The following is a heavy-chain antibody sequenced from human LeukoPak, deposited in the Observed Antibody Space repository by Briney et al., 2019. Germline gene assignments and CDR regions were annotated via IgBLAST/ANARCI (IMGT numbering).Heavy chain of an antibody. CDR1: GFTFSNYA. D-gene: IGHD7-27*01. Sequence: GGSLRLSCAASGFTFSNYAMHWVRQAPRKGLESVSAISSNGGDTYYANSVKDRFTISRDNSKNTLYLQMGSLRTEDMAVYYCAREGDLGITDYWGQGTLVTVSS. CDR3: AREGDLGITDY. CDR2: ISSNGGDT. J-gene: IGHJ4*02. V-gene: IGHV3-64*01.